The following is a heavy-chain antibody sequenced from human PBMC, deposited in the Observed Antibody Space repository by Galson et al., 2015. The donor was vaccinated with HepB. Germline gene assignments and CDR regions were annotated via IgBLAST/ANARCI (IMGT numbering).Heavy chain of an antibody. Sequence: SVKVSCKASGNAFTGHNIHWVRQAPGERLEWMGWISPKNGGTNYAQNFQGRVTMTRDTSISTVYMELSRLTYDDTAMYYCAVSVPRRDKPSLDYWGQGTLVTVSS. CDR2: ISPKNGGT. J-gene: IGHJ4*02. CDR1: GNAFTGHN. CDR3: AVSVPRRDKPSLDY. V-gene: IGHV1-2*02.